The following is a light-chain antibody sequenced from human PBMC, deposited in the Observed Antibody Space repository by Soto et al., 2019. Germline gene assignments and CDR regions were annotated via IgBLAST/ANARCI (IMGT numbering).Light chain of an antibody. CDR3: QQFHNYPPIT. J-gene: IGKJ5*01. CDR2: DAS. CDR1: QGISRA. V-gene: IGKV1D-13*01. Sequence: IQLTQSPSPLPISVGARVTSPSRASQGISRALAWYQQKPGKAPTIMXYDASSLESGVPSRFSGSGSGAAFALTISSLHTEYFANYYCQQFHNYPPITFGQGTRLEIK.